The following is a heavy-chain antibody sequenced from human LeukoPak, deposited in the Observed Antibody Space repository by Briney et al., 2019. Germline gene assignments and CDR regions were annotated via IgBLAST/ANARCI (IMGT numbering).Heavy chain of an antibody. CDR2: ISAYNGNT. CDR3: ARMAALSLTMIVEGWFDP. J-gene: IGHJ5*02. D-gene: IGHD3-22*01. Sequence: ASVKVSXKASGYTFTSYGISWVRQAPGQGLEWMGWISAYNGNTNYAQKLQGRVTITTDTSTSTAYMELRSLRSDDTAVYYGARMAALSLTMIVEGWFDPWGQGTLVTVSS. CDR1: GYTFTSYG. V-gene: IGHV1-18*01.